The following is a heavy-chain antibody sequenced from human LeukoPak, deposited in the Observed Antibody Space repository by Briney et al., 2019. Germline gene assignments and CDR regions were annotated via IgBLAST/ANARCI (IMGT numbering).Heavy chain of an antibody. CDR3: AKQAAVTPFDY. V-gene: IGHV3-23*01. CDR1: GFTFSSYA. CDR2: ISGNTGNT. Sequence: GGSLRLSCAASGFTFSSYAMSWVRQAPGKGLEWVSAISGNTGNTYYADSVKGRFTISRDNSKNTLYLHMNSLRAEDTAVYYCAKQAAVTPFDYWGQGTLVTVSS. J-gene: IGHJ4*02. D-gene: IGHD4-11*01.